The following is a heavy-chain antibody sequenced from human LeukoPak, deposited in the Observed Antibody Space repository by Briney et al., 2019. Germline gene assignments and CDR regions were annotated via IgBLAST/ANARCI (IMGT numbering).Heavy chain of an antibody. V-gene: IGHV5-51*01. CDR2: IYPGDSDT. CDR1: GYSFTSYW. Sequence: GESLKISCKGSGYSFTSYWIGWVRQMPGKGLEWMGIIYPGDSDTRYSPSFQGRVTISADKSFSTAYLRWSSLKASDTAMYYCATFKWNRRIAARQEDYFDYWGQGTLVTVSS. CDR3: ATFKWNRRIAARQEDYFDY. D-gene: IGHD6-6*01. J-gene: IGHJ4*02.